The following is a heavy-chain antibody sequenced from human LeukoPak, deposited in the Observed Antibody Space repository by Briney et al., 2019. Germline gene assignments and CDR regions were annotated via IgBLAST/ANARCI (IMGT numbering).Heavy chain of an antibody. D-gene: IGHD3-10*01. J-gene: IGHJ4*02. CDR3: ARIGSGSYYSWVPQYYFDY. CDR1: GYSISSGYY. V-gene: IGHV4-38-2*02. Sequence: SETLSLTCTVSGYSISSGYYWGWIRQPPGKGLEWIGSLYYSGSTYYNPSLKSRVTISVDTSKNQFSLKLSSVTAADTAVYYCARIGSGSYYSWVPQYYFDYWGQGTLVTVSS. CDR2: LYYSGST.